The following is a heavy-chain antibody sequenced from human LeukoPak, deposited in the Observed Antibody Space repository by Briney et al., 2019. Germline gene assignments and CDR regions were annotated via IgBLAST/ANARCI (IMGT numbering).Heavy chain of an antibody. CDR1: RATLNNFA. V-gene: IGHV1-69*05. J-gene: IGHJ4*02. CDR3: ASRRLGWGWKVHYYFDY. CDR2: IIPIFGTP. Sequence: TAKTYCKASRATLNNFAISWVRQDTGQGLEWIGGIIPIFGTPNYAQKFQGRVTITTDESTSTAYMDLSSLRSEDTAVYYCASRRLGWGWKVHYYFDYWGQGTLVTVSS. D-gene: IGHD2-21*01.